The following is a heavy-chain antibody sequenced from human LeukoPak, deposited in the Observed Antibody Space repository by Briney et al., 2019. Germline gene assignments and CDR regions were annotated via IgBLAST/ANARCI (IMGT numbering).Heavy chain of an antibody. Sequence: ASVKVSCKASGYTFTSYGISWVRQPPGQGLEWLGWISIYTGNIKYGEKFQGRATMTRDTSTSTAYMEVRSLTSDDTAVYYCARVRGTALTAYPGYFDYWGQGTLVTVSS. CDR2: ISIYTGNI. CDR3: ARVRGTALTAYPGYFDY. J-gene: IGHJ4*02. V-gene: IGHV1-18*04. D-gene: IGHD2-21*02. CDR1: GYTFTSYG.